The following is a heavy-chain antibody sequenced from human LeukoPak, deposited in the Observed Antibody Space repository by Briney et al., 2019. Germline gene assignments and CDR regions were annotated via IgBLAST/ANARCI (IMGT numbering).Heavy chain of an antibody. CDR1: GFTFSDYY. V-gene: IGHV3-11*01. CDR3: ARVIAVAGTDWFDP. Sequence: GGSLRLSCAASGFTFSDYYMTWIRQAPGKGLEWISHISSSGSTIHYADSVKGRFTISRDNAKNSLYLQMNSLRAEDTAVYYCARVIAVAGTDWFDPWGQGTLVTVPS. D-gene: IGHD6-19*01. J-gene: IGHJ5*02. CDR2: ISSSGSTI.